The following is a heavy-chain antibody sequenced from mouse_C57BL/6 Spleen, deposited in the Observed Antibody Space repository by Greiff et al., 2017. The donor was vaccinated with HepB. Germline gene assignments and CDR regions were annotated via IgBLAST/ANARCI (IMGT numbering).Heavy chain of an antibody. V-gene: IGHV1-54*01. CDR3: ARGGYGSSLDY. CDR1: GYAFTNYL. J-gene: IGHJ2*01. CDR2: INPGSGGT. D-gene: IGHD1-1*01. Sequence: QVQLQQSGAELVRPGTSVKVSCKASGYAFTNYLIEWVKQRPGQGLEWIGVINPGSGGTNYNEKFKGKAKLTADKASSTAYMQLSSLTSEDSAVYYCARGGYGSSLDYWGQGTTLTVSS.